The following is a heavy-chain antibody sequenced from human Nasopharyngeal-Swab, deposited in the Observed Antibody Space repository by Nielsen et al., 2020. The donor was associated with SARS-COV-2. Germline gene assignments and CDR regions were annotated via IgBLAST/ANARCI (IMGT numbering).Heavy chain of an antibody. D-gene: IGHD2-21*02. CDR2: IYYSGST. CDR3: ARDVTPERLGSMDV. Sequence: SETLSLTCIVSGGPISFYYWSWIRQPPGKGLEWIGYIYYSGSTNYNPSLKSRVTISVDTSKNQSSLNLSSVTAADTAVYYCARDVTPERLGSMDVWGQGTTVTVSS. V-gene: IGHV4-59*01. CDR1: GGPISFYY. J-gene: IGHJ6*02.